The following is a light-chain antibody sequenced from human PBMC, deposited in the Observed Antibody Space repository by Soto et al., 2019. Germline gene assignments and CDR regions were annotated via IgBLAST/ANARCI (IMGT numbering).Light chain of an antibody. V-gene: IGKV1-27*01. CDR2: AAS. CDR3: QKYSSVPV. Sequence: DSQMSQSPTSLSASVGNRVTITCRASQGIGNVVAWYQQKPGKAPELLIYAASTLQSGVPSRFSGSGSGTDFTLTINSLQPEVVATYSCQKYSSVPVFGPGTKVEIK. J-gene: IGKJ3*01. CDR1: QGIGNV.